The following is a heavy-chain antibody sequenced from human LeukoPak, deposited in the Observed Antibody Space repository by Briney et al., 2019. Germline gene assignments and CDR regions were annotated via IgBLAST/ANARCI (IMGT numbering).Heavy chain of an antibody. J-gene: IGHJ5*02. D-gene: IGHD4-17*01. V-gene: IGHV4-61*01. CDR3: ARDLRWYGDYWFDP. CDR2: IYYSGST. Sequence: SETLSLTCTVSGGSISSSSYYWSWIRQPPGKGLEWIGYIYYSGSTNYNPSLKSRVTISVDTSKNQFSLKLSSVSAADTAVYYCARDLRWYGDYWFDPWGQGTLVTVSS. CDR1: GGSISSSSYY.